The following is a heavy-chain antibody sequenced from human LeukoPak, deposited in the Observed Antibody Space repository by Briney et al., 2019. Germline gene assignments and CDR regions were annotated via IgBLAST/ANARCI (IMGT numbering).Heavy chain of an antibody. J-gene: IGHJ4*02. CDR3: ARDRGAYYYETGY. CDR2: IYSGGDT. CDR1: GFTVSGNY. V-gene: IGHV3-66*01. Sequence: GGSLRLSCAASGFTVSGNYMNWVRQAPGKGLEWVSVIYSGGDTYYADSVKGRFTISRDNSKNTLYLQMNSLRVEDTAVYYYARDRGAYYYETGYWGQGILVTVSS. D-gene: IGHD3-22*01.